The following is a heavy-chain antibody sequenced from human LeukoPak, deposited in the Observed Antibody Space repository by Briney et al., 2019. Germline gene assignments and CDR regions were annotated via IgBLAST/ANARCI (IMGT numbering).Heavy chain of an antibody. CDR2: ISYDGSNK. Sequence: GGSLRLSCAASGFTFSSYGMHWVRQAPGKGLEWVAVISYDGSNKYYADSVKGRFTISRDNSKNTLYLQMNSLRAEDTAVYYCAKDGVGAIGYWGQGTLVTVSS. V-gene: IGHV3-30*18. D-gene: IGHD1-26*01. CDR1: GFTFSSYG. CDR3: AKDGVGAIGY. J-gene: IGHJ4*02.